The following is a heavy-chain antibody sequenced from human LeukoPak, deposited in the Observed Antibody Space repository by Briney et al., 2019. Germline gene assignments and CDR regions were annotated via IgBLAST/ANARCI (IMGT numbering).Heavy chain of an antibody. CDR2: IYSGRTF. Sequence: SETLSLTCTISAASISSSNHHWGWIRQSPGKGLEWIGSIYSGRTFYYNPSLNSRVTLSVVTSDQFPLRLNSVTAADTAVYYCVRHDGRGGATMGAFDSWGQGSLVTVSS. D-gene: IGHD5-12*01. CDR3: VRHDGRGGATMGAFDS. V-gene: IGHV4-39*01. J-gene: IGHJ5*01. CDR1: AASISSSNHH.